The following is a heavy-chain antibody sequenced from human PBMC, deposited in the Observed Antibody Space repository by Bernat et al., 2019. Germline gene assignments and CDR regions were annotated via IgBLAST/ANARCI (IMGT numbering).Heavy chain of an antibody. Sequence: EVHLVESGGGLVQPGGSLILSCAASGFTFSSYSMNWVRQAPGKGPEWVSYINCDSRTKYYADSVRSRITNPRDNAKNSLYLKMNSLRDEDTAVYYCASRSISWYERADWFDPWGQGTLVTVSS. D-gene: IGHD6-13*01. CDR3: ASRSISWYERADWFDP. CDR2: INCDSRTK. CDR1: GFTFSSYS. J-gene: IGHJ5*01. V-gene: IGHV3-48*02.